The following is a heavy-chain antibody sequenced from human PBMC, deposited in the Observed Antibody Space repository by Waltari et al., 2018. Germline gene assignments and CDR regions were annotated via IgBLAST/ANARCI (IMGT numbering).Heavy chain of an antibody. D-gene: IGHD3-22*01. CDR3: ARDSYYDSSGYPVDY. CDR1: GFTFSSYW. Sequence: EVQLVESGGGLVQPGGSLRLSCAASGFTFSSYWMSWVRQAPGKGLEWVANIKQDGREKYYVDSVKGRFTISRDNAKNSLYLQMNSLRAEDTAVYYCARDSYYDSSGYPVDYWGQGTLVTVSS. J-gene: IGHJ4*02. V-gene: IGHV3-7*01. CDR2: IKQDGREK.